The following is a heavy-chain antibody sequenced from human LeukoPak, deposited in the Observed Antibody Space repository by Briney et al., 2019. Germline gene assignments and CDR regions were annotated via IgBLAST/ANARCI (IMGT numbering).Heavy chain of an antibody. D-gene: IGHD4-23*01. Sequence: SGPTLVKPTQTLTLTCTFSGFSLSTSGVGVGWTRPPPGKALEWLALIYWNDDKRYSPSLKSRLTITKDTSKNQVVLTMTNMDPVDTATYYCAHQSTVVSHFDYWGQGTLVTVSS. CDR3: AHQSTVVSHFDY. V-gene: IGHV2-5*01. CDR2: IYWNDDK. J-gene: IGHJ4*02. CDR1: GFSLSTSGVG.